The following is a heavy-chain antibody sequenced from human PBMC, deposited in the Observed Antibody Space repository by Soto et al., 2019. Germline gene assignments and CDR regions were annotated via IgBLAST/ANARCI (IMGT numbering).Heavy chain of an antibody. J-gene: IGHJ6*03. D-gene: IGHD3-9*01. CDR1: GYTFTRYG. CDR3: AREGTYYDVLTGLRYYYYMDV. CDR2: ISGYNAKT. V-gene: IGHV1-18*01. Sequence: ASVKVSCKASGYTFTRYGINWVRQAPGQGLEWMGWISGYNAKTRYAQKFQGRVTMTVDTSTSTAYMELRGLRSDDTAVYYCAREGTYYDVLTGLRYYYYMDVWDIGTTVTVSS.